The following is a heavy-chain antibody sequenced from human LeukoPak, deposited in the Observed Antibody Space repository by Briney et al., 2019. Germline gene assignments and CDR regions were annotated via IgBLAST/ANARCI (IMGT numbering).Heavy chain of an antibody. CDR3: AKEREMATRYYFDY. D-gene: IGHD5-24*01. V-gene: IGHV3-66*01. CDR1: GFTVSSNY. Sequence: QPGGSLRLSCAASGFTVSSNYMSWVRQAPGKGLEWVSSIYSGGSTYYTDSVKGRFTISRDNSKNTLYLHMNSLRAEDTAVYYCAKEREMATRYYFDYWGQGTLVTVSS. CDR2: IYSGGST. J-gene: IGHJ4*02.